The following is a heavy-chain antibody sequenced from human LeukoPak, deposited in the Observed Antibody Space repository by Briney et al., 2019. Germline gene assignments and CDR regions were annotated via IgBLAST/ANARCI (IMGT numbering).Heavy chain of an antibody. J-gene: IGHJ5*02. Sequence: GGSLTLSCAASGFTFSSYAMSWVRQAPGKGLEWVSAISGSGGSTYYADSVKGRFTISRDNSKNTLYLQMIRLRAEDTAVYYCAKEFVVVPAAPGGWFDPWGQGTLVTVSS. D-gene: IGHD2-2*01. CDR1: GFTFSSYA. CDR3: AKEFVVVPAAPGGWFDP. V-gene: IGHV3-23*01. CDR2: ISGSGGST.